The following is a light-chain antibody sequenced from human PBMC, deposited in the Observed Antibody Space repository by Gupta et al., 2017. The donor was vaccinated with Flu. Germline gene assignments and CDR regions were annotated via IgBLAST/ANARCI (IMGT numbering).Light chain of an antibody. CDR3: HQRVNWPLT. J-gene: IGKJ4*01. CDR1: QSVGSS. V-gene: IGKV3-11*01. Sequence: EIVLTQSPAALSLSPGEGATLSCRASQSVGSSLVWFQQKPGRAPRLLIYDASKRATGIPARFSGSGSGTDFTLTISSLEPEDFAVYYCHQRVNWPLTFGGGTKVEIK. CDR2: DAS.